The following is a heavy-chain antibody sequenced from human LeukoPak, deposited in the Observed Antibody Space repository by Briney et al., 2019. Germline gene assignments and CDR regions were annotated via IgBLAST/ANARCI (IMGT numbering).Heavy chain of an antibody. D-gene: IGHD6-13*01. Sequence: PSETLSLTCTVSGYSISSGYYWGWIRQPPGKGLEWIGSIYHSGSTYYNPSLKSRVTISVDTSKNQFSLKLNSVTAADTAVYYCSRGNFHPQYSSSWYWFDPWGQGTLVTVSS. CDR2: IYHSGST. J-gene: IGHJ5*02. CDR3: SRGNFHPQYSSSWYWFDP. V-gene: IGHV4-38-2*02. CDR1: GYSISSGYY.